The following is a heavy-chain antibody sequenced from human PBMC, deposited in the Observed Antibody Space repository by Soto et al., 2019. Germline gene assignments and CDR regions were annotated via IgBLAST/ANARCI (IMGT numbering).Heavy chain of an antibody. CDR3: ARRSYYYDSSGYYP. Sequence: KTSETLSLTCTASGGSISSGGYYWSWIRQHPGKGLEWIGYIYYSGSTYYNPSLKSRVTISVDTSKNQFSLKLSSVTAADTAVYYCARRSYYYDSSGYYPWGQGTLVTVSS. J-gene: IGHJ5*02. CDR1: GGSISSGGYY. CDR2: IYYSGST. V-gene: IGHV4-31*03. D-gene: IGHD3-22*01.